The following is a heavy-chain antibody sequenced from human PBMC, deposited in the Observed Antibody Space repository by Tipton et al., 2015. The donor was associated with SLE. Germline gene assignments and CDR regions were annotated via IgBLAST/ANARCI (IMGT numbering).Heavy chain of an antibody. CDR1: GGSISSGDYY. J-gene: IGHJ4*02. CDR2: IYYSGST. CDR3: ARVGWLVHVDY. V-gene: IGHV4-30-4*01. D-gene: IGHD6-19*01. Sequence: LRLSCTVSGGSISSGDYYWSWIRQPPGKGLEWIGYIYYSGSTYYNPSLKSRVTISVDKSKNQFSLKLSSVTAADTAVYYCARVGWLVHVDYWGQGTLVTVSS.